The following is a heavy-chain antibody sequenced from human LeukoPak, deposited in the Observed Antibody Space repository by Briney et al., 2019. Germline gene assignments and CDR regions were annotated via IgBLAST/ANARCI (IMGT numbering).Heavy chain of an antibody. V-gene: IGHV3-23*01. CDR2: ISGSGGST. Sequence: PGGSLRLSCAASGFTFSSYAMSWVRQAPGKGLEWVSAISGSGGSTYYADSVKGRFTISRDNSKNTLYLQMNSLRAEDTAVYYCARLLGWGSMFSDFDYWGQGTLVTVSS. J-gene: IGHJ4*02. CDR3: ARLLGWGSMFSDFDY. CDR1: GFTFSSYA. D-gene: IGHD3-3*02.